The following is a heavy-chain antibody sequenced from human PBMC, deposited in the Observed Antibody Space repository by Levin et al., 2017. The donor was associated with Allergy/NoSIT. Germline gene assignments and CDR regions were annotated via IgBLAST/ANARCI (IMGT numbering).Heavy chain of an antibody. J-gene: IGHJ3*02. CDR3: AKWRGCVFGHDAFDI. CDR2: ISSSGVRT. V-gene: IGHV3-23*01. CDR1: GFTFSNCA. D-gene: IGHD3/OR15-3a*01. Sequence: GGSLRLSCAASGFTFSNCAMSWVRLTPGKGLEWVSSISSSGVRTYFADSVEGRFTVSRDNSKNTLFLQMNSLRAEDTAIYYCAKWRGCVFGHDAFDIWGQGTLVTVS.